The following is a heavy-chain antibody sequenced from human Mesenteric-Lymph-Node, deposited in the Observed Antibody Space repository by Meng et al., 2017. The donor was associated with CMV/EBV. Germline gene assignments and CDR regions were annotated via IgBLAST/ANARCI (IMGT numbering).Heavy chain of an antibody. CDR3: AKDRLRRVVVPARIGMDV. CDR1: GFTFSNYA. J-gene: IGHJ6*02. D-gene: IGHD2-2*01. Sequence: GESLKISCAASGFTFSNYAMTWVRQAPGKGLEWVSTISGGGGSTYYADSVRGRFTISRDNSKNTLYLQMNRLRAEDTAVYYCAKDRLRRVVVPARIGMDVWGQGTTVTVSS. V-gene: IGHV3-23*01. CDR2: ISGGGGST.